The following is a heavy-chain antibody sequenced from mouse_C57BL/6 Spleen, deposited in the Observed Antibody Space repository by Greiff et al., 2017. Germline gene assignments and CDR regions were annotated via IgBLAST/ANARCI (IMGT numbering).Heavy chain of an antibody. J-gene: IGHJ4*01. CDR3: ARGYYGSSYDAMDY. V-gene: IGHV1-52*01. CDR2: IDPSDSEP. CDR1: GYTFTSYW. Sequence: QVQLQQPGAELVRPGSSVKLSCKASGYTFTSYWMHWVKQSPIQGLEWIGNIDPSDSEPHYNQKFKDKATLTVDKSSSTAYMQLSSLTSEDSAVYYCARGYYGSSYDAMDYWGQGTSVTVSS. D-gene: IGHD1-1*01.